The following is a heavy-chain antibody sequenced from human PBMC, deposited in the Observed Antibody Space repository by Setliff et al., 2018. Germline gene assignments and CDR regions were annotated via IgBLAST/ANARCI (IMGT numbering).Heavy chain of an antibody. D-gene: IGHD3-3*01. J-gene: IGHJ6*03. CDR1: GGPFSGAS. V-gene: IGHV4-4*07. CDR3: ARMSGFQYIDV. Sequence: SETLSLTCTVSGGPFSGASIWSWIRQPAGKGLDWLGQIYTSWSTNYNPSLKGRATLSIDASKNQFSLSLTSVTSADTAVYYCARMSGFQYIDVWGKGTTVTVSS. CDR2: IYTSWST.